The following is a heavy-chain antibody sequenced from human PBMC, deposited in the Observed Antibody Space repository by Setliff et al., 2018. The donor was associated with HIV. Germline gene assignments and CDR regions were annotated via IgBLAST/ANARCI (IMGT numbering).Heavy chain of an antibody. CDR3: ARQSGYTRGWDIFGLVAGSFDI. V-gene: IGHV4-39*01. CDR1: DGSLSSSSYY. Sequence: TLSLTCNVSDGSLSSSSYYWVWIRQPPGKGLEWIGTIYYSGNTYYRPSLKSRVTVSIDTSKNQFSLRLNSVTAADTAVYYCARQSGYTRGWDIFGLVAGSFDIWGQGTMVTVSS. CDR2: IYYSGNT. J-gene: IGHJ3*02. D-gene: IGHD3-3*01.